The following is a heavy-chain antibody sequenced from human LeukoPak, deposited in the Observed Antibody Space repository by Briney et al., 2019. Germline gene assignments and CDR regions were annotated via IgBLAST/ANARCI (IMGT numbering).Heavy chain of an antibody. V-gene: IGHV4-59*08. Sequence: PSETVSLTCTVSGGSISSYYWSWIRQPPGKGLEWSGYIYYSGSTNYNPSLKSRVTISVDTSKNQFSLKLSSVTAADTAVYYCARRDDAFDIWGQGTMVTVSS. CDR1: GGSISSYY. CDR3: ARRDDAFDI. CDR2: IYYSGST. J-gene: IGHJ3*02.